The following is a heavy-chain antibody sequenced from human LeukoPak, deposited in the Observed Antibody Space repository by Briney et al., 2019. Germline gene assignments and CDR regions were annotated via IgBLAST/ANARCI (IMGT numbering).Heavy chain of an antibody. V-gene: IGHV1-18*01. CDR1: GYTFTSYG. CDR3: ASGYSGPSAFDI. J-gene: IGHJ3*02. CDR2: ISAYNGNT. Sequence: ASVKVSCKASGYTFTSYGISWVRQAPGQGLEWMGWISAYNGNTNYAQKLQGRVTMTTDTSTSTAYMELRSLRSDDTAVYDCASGYSGPSAFDIWGQGTMVTVSS. D-gene: IGHD6-13*01.